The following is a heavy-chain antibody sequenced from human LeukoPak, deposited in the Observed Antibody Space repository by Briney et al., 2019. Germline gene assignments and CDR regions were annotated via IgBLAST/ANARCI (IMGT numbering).Heavy chain of an antibody. CDR1: GFTFSRNW. CDR2: IKQDGSEK. CDR3: ARGHWLDSFDY. D-gene: IGHD6-19*01. V-gene: IGHV3-7*01. J-gene: IGHJ4*02. Sequence: GGSLRLSGASSGFTFSRNWMSWVRQAPGKGLEWVANIKQDGSEKDYVDSVKDRFTISRDNANNSLYLQMNSLRAEDTAVYYCARGHWLDSFDYWGQGTLVTVSS.